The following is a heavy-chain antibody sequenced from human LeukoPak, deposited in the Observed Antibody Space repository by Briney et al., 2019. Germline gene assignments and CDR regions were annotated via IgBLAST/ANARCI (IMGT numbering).Heavy chain of an antibody. CDR3: VKVPWFGELFPLDY. CDR1: GFTFRSYG. Sequence: PGGSLRLSCAASGFTFRSYGMHWLRQAPGKGLEWVAVISYDGSNKYYADSVKGRFTISRDNFKNTLYLQMNSLRAEDTAVYYCVKVPWFGELFPLDYWGQGTLVTVSS. V-gene: IGHV3-30*18. J-gene: IGHJ4*02. CDR2: ISYDGSNK. D-gene: IGHD3-10*01.